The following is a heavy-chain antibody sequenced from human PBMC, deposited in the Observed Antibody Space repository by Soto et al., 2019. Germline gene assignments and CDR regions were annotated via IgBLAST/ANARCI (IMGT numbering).Heavy chain of an antibody. D-gene: IGHD3-10*01. J-gene: IGHJ4*01. Sequence: EVQLVESGGGLVQPGGSLRLSCAASGFTFGSYWMSWVRQAPGKGLEWVATIKFDASEKKDVDSVKGRFTMSRDNAKNALYLQMHSLRAADTAVYYCARASGYGSGSPVTAHLDYGGRGTQVTVSS. V-gene: IGHV3-7*01. CDR1: GFTFGSYW. CDR3: ARASGYGSGSPVTAHLDY. CDR2: IKFDASEK.